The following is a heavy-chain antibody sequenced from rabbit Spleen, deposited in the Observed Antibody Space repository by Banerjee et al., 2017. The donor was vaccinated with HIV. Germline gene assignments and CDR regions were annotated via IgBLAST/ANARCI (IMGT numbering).Heavy chain of an antibody. J-gene: IGHJ6*01. V-gene: IGHV1S40*01. D-gene: IGHD1-1*01. CDR3: ARDTSSSFSSYGMDF. Sequence: QSLEESGGDLVKPGASLTLTCTASGFSFSSDYDMCWVRQAPGKGLELIACIYTGSISYTYYANWAKGRFTISKTSSTTVTLQMTSLTAADTATYFCARDTSSSFSSYGMDFWGQGTLVTVS. CDR1: GFSFSSDYD. CDR2: IYTGSISYT.